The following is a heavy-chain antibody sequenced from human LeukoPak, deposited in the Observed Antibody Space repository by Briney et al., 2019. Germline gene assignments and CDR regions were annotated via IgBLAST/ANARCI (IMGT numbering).Heavy chain of an antibody. CDR1: GYTFTSYY. D-gene: IGHD3-22*01. CDR2: INPSGGST. CDR3: ARFSEYYDSSGYYQKTYDAFDI. V-gene: IGHV1-46*01. Sequence: ASVKVSCKASGYTFTSYYMHWVRQAPGQGLEWMGIINPSGGSTSYAQKFQGRATMTRDTSTSPVYMELSSLRSEDTAVYYCARFSEYYDSSGYYQKTYDAFDIWGQGTMVTVSS. J-gene: IGHJ3*02.